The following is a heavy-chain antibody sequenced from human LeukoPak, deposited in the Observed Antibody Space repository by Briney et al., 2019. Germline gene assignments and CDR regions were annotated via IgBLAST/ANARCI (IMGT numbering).Heavy chain of an antibody. V-gene: IGHV4-34*01. J-gene: IGHJ3*02. CDR1: GGSFSGYY. CDR3: ARASGAFDI. Sequence: PSETLSLTCAVYGGSFSGYYWSWIRQPPGKGLEWIGEINHSGSTNYNPSLKSRVTISVDTSKNQCSLKLSSVTAADTAVYYCARASGAFDIWGKGTMVTVSS. CDR2: INHSGST.